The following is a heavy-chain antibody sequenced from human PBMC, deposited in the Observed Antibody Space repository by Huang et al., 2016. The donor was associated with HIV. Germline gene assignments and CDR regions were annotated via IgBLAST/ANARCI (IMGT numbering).Heavy chain of an antibody. CDR3: ATWPPGSQMRAFDI. V-gene: IGHV4-61*09. CDR2: IYTSGST. J-gene: IGHJ3*02. Sequence: QVQLQESGPGLVKPSQTLSLTCTVSGATISSGSYSWPWIRQPPGKGLEWIGNIYTSGSTNDTPSLKSRVTISIDTSKNHFSLRLNSVTAADTAVYYCATWPPGSQMRAFDIWGPGTMITVSS. CDR1: GATISSGSYS. D-gene: IGHD2-15*01.